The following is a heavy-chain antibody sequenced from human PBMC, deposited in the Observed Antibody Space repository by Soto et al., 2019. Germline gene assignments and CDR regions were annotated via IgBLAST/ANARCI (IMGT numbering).Heavy chain of an antibody. J-gene: IGHJ5*02. CDR3: ARDRSGSSRGWFDP. V-gene: IGHV1-18*01. CDR2: INAGNGNT. Sequence: ASVKVSCKASGGTFSSYTISWVRQAHGQRLEWMGWINAGNGNTKYSQKLQGRVTMTTDTSTSTAYMELRSLRSDDTAVYYCARDRSGSSRGWFDPWGQGTLVTVSS. D-gene: IGHD1-26*01. CDR1: GGTFSSYT.